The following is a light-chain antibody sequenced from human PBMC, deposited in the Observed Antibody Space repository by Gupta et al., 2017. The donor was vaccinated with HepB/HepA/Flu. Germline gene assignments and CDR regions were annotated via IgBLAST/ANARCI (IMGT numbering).Light chain of an antibody. J-gene: IGKJ5*01. CDR1: QNLLYANNKDY. CDR2: WAS. V-gene: IGKV4-1*01. Sequence: DIVMTQSPDSLAVSLGERPTINCKSSQNLLYANNKDYLAWYQKKPGQPPKLLISWASTRESGVPDRFSGSGSRTDFTLTISGLQADDVAVYYCQQYYDIPITFGQGTRLEIK. CDR3: QQYYDIPIT.